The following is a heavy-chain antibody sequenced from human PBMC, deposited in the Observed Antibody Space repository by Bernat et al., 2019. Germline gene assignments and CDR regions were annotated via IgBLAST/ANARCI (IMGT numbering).Heavy chain of an antibody. V-gene: IGHV4-34*01. CDR3: ARGQFHIVVVPTAEGTRYYYYYHMDV. D-gene: IGHD2-2*01. CDR1: GGSFSGYY. Sequence: QVQLQQWGAGLLKPSETLSLTCAVYGGSFSGYYWSWIRQPPGKGLEWIGEINHSGSTNYNPSLKSRVTITVDTSKKQFSLKLSSVTAADTAVYFCARGQFHIVVVPTAEGTRYYYYYHMDVWGKGTTVTVSS. CDR2: INHSGST. J-gene: IGHJ6*03.